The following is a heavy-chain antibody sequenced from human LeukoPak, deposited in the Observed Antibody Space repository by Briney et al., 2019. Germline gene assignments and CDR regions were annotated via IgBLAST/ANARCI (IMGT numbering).Heavy chain of an antibody. CDR2: ISGSGGST. CDR1: GFTFSSYA. D-gene: IGHD3-22*01. Sequence: GGSLRLSCAASGFTFSSYAMSWVRQAPGKGLEWASAISGSGGSTYYADSVKGRFTISRDNSKNTLYLQMNSLRAEDTAVYYCAKSDYYDSSGYYYVLYYFDYWGQGTLVTVSS. CDR3: AKSDYYDSSGYYYVLYYFDY. V-gene: IGHV3-23*01. J-gene: IGHJ4*02.